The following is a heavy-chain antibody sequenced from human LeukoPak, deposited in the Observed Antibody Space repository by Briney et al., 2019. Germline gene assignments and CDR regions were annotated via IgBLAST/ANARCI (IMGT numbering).Heavy chain of an antibody. V-gene: IGHV1-2*02. CDR1: GYTFTGYF. Sequence: ASVKVSCKASGYTFTGYFMHWVRQAPGQGLEWMGWVNPNSGDTNYAQKFQGRVTMTRDTSTTTVYMELSSLSFEDTAVYYCARDRHCSGGICHSNWFDPWGQGTLVTVSS. CDR3: ARDRHCSGGICHSNWFDP. J-gene: IGHJ5*02. CDR2: VNPNSGDT. D-gene: IGHD2-15*01.